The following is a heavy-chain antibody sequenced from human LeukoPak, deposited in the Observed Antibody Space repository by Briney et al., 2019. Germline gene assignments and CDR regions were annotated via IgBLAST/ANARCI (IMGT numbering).Heavy chain of an antibody. CDR3: AKDRSGYFDY. CDR1: GFTFDDYA. Sequence: SGGSLRLSCAASGFTFDDYAMHWVRQAPGKGLEWVSGISWNSGSVGYADSVKGRFTISRDNAKNSLYLQMNSLRAEDTALYYCAKDRSGYFDYWGQGTTVTVSS. D-gene: IGHD3-3*01. J-gene: IGHJ4*03. CDR2: ISWNSGSV. V-gene: IGHV3-9*01.